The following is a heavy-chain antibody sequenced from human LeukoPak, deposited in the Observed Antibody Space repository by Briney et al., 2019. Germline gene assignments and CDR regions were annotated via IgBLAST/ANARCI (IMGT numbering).Heavy chain of an antibody. J-gene: IGHJ6*02. D-gene: IGHD6-13*01. CDR3: ARVPYSSSWVPPYYYYYGMDV. CDR2: VKGDGSAT. CDR1: GFIFTDYW. Sequence: GGSLRLSCAASGFIFTDYWMNWVRQAPGRGLEWLASVKGDGSATSYVDSVKGRFTISRDNSKNTLYLQMNSLRAEDTAVYYCARVPYSSSWVPPYYYYYGMDVWGQGTTVTVSS. V-gene: IGHV3-7*01.